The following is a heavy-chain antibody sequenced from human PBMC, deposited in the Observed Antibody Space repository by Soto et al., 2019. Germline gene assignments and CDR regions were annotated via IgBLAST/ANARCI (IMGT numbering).Heavy chain of an antibody. CDR1: GYTFTSYG. CDR2: ISAYNGNT. V-gene: IGHV1-18*04. J-gene: IGHJ4*02. D-gene: IGHD3-3*01. CDR3: AITPGGAYDFWSGYWSMSYFDY. Sequence: ASVKVSCKASGYTFTSYGISWVRQAPGQGLEWMGWISAYNGNTNYAQKLQGRVTMTTDTSTSTAYMELRSLRSDDTAVYYCAITPGGAYDFWSGYWSMSYFDYWGQGTLVTVSS.